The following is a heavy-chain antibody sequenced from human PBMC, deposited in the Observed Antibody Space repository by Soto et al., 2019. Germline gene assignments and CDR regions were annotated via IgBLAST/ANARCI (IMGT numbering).Heavy chain of an antibody. CDR3: AKGSRGYCSSTSCYGAFDY. CDR1: GFTFSSYG. J-gene: IGHJ4*02. V-gene: IGHV3-30*18. CDR2: ISYDGSNK. D-gene: IGHD2-2*01. Sequence: GGSLRLSCAASGFTFSSYGMHWVRQAPGKGLEWVAVISYDGSNKYYADSVKGRFTISRDNSKNTLYLQMNSLRAEDTAVYYCAKGSRGYCSSTSCYGAFDYWGQGTLVTVSS.